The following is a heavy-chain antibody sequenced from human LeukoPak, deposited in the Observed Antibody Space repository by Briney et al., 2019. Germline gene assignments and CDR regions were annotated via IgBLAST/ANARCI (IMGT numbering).Heavy chain of an antibody. D-gene: IGHD6-19*01. Sequence: ASVKVSCKVSGYTLTELSMHWVRQAPGKGLEWMGGFDPEDGETIYAQKFQGRVTMAEDTSTDTAYMELSSLRSEDTAVYYCATGPIAVAGHYWYFDLWGRGTLVTVSS. CDR1: GYTLTELS. V-gene: IGHV1-24*01. J-gene: IGHJ2*01. CDR3: ATGPIAVAGHYWYFDL. CDR2: FDPEDGET.